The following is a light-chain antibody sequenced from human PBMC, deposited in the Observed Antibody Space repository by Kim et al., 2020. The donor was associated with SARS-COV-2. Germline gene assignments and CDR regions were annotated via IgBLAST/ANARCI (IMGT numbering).Light chain of an antibody. J-gene: IGKJ1*01. CDR1: QSVSRY. CDR2: SAS. Sequence: EIVLTQSPATLSSSPGERVTLSCRASQSVSRYLAWYQQKPGQAPRLLIYSASNRATGIPARFSGSGSGTDFTLTISSLEPEDFAVYYCQLRSNWPPWTFGQGTKVEIK. V-gene: IGKV3-11*01. CDR3: QLRSNWPPWT.